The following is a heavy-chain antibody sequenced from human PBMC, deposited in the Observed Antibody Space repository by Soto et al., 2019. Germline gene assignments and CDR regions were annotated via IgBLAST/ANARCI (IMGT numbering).Heavy chain of an antibody. CDR3: ARNYYAFWSGRVNYSYGMDV. V-gene: IGHV3-7*01. CDR1: GVTFSNYW. D-gene: IGHD3-3*01. Sequence: GGSLRLSCVASGVTFSNYWMSWVRQAPGKGLEWVANIEQDGSEKNYVDSVRGRFTISRDNAKNSLYLQMTSLRAEDTAVYFCARNYYAFWSGRVNYSYGMDVCGQVTKVAASS. J-gene: IGHJ6*02. CDR2: IEQDGSEK.